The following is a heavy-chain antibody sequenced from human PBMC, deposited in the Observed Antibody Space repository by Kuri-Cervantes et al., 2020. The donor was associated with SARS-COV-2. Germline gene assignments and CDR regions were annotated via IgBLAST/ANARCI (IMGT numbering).Heavy chain of an antibody. CDR3: ARGWEPQDY. D-gene: IGHD1-26*01. CDR1: GFTFSSYA. Sequence: GESLKISCAASGFTFSSYAMSWVRQAPGKGLEWVSAISGSGGSTYYADSVKGRFTISRDNSKNTLYLQMNSLRAEDTAVYYCARGWEPQDYWGQGTLVTVSS. J-gene: IGHJ4*02. CDR2: ISGSGGST. V-gene: IGHV3-23*01.